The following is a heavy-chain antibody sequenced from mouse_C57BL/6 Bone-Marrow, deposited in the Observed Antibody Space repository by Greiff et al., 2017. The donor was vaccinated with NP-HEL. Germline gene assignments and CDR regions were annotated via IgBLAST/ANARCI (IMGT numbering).Heavy chain of an antibody. CDR3: AREGLRYLFDY. V-gene: IGHV1-81*01. Sequence: QVQLQQSGAELARPGASVKLSCKASGYTFTSYGISWVKQRTGQGLEWIGEIYPRSGNPYYNEKFKGKATLTADKSSSTAYMELRSLTSEDSAVYFCAREGLRYLFDYWGQGTTLTVSS. CDR1: GYTFTSYG. CDR2: IYPRSGNP. D-gene: IGHD2-4*01. J-gene: IGHJ2*01.